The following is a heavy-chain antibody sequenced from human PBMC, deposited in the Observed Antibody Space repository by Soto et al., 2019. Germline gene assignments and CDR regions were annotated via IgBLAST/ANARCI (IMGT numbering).Heavy chain of an antibody. CDR1: GFTFSSYA. CDR3: AGPGGNEEY. V-gene: IGHV3-30-3*01. J-gene: IGHJ4*02. Sequence: GGSLRLFCAASGFTFSSYAMHWVRQAPGKGLEWVAVISYDGSNKYYADSVKGRFTISRDNSKNTLYLQMNSLRAEDTAVYYCAGPGGNEEYWGQGTLVTVSS. D-gene: IGHD2-15*01. CDR2: ISYDGSNK.